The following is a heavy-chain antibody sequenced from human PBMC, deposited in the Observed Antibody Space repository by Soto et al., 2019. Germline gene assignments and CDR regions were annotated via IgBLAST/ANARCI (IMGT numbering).Heavy chain of an antibody. CDR2: VSHNGQT. J-gene: IGHJ4*02. Sequence: SETLSLTCTVSGDSITSDGFYWAWIRRPPGQGLEWVGTVSHNGQTFPNPPLRSRLTMSVDESKNQFSLRLTSVSAADTGVYYCGRLEGLATISYYFDYWGQGALVTVSS. CDR3: GRLEGLATISYYFDY. D-gene: IGHD3-9*01. CDR1: GDSITSDGFY. V-gene: IGHV4-39*01.